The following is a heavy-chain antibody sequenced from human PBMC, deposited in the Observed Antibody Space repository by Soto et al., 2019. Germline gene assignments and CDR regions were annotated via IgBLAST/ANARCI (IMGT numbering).Heavy chain of an antibody. CDR1: GGSISSGGYY. Sequence: PSETLSLTCTVSGGSISSGGYYWSWIRQHPGKGLEWIGYIYYSGSTYYNPSLKSRVTISVDTSKNQFSLKLSSVTAADTAVYYCARAKSHILTGYYILDYWGQGTLVTVSS. J-gene: IGHJ4*02. CDR3: ARAKSHILTGYYILDY. CDR2: IYYSGST. D-gene: IGHD3-9*01. V-gene: IGHV4-31*03.